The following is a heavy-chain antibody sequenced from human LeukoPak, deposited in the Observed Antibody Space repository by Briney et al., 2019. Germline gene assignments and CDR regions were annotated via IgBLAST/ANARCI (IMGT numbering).Heavy chain of an antibody. CDR3: AKTRGSNNVFDI. CDR2: ISGSGGST. V-gene: IGHV3-23*01. CDR1: GFTFSSYA. J-gene: IGHJ3*02. Sequence: GGSLRLSCAASGFTFSSYAMNWVRQAPGKGLEWVSGISGSGGSTYYADSVKGRFTIPRDNSNNTLYLQMNSLRAEDTAVYYCAKTRGSNNVFDIWGQGTMVTVSS. D-gene: IGHD1-26*01.